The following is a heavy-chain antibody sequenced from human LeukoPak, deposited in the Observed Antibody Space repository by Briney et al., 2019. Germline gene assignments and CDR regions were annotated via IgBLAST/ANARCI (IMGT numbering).Heavy chain of an antibody. D-gene: IGHD3-22*01. Sequence: GGSLRLSCAASGFSFSSYAMNWVRQAPGKGLEWVSVISGSGSGTYYADSVKGRFSISRDNSKDTLYLQMNSLRAEDTAVYYCAKDSSGYYKPIDYWGQGTLVTVSS. CDR2: ISGSGSGT. J-gene: IGHJ4*02. CDR3: AKDSSGYYKPIDY. CDR1: GFSFSSYA. V-gene: IGHV3-23*01.